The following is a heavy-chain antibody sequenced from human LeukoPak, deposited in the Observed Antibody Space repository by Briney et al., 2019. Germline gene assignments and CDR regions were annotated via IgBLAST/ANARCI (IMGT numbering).Heavy chain of an antibody. J-gene: IGHJ4*02. CDR2: INHSGGT. D-gene: IGHD2-15*01. CDR3: ARGVAAFAY. CDR1: GGSFSGYY. V-gene: IGHV4-34*01. Sequence: SETLSLTCAVYGGSFSGYYWSWIRQPPGKGLEWIGEINHSGGTNYNPSLKSRVTISVDTSKNQFSLKLSSVTAADTAVYYCARGVAAFAYWGQGTLVTVSS.